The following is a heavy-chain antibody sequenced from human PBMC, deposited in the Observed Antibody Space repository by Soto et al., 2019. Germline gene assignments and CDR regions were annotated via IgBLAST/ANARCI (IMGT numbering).Heavy chain of an antibody. CDR2: IKGDGITT. D-gene: IGHD3-3*01. CDR1: GFTFSSYW. CDR3: ARGAFGAYYFDY. V-gene: IGHV3-74*01. J-gene: IGHJ4*02. Sequence: EVQLVESGVGLVQPGGSLRLSCAASGFTFSSYWIHLVRHAPGKGLLWVSRIKGDGITTNYADSVKGRVTISRDNAKNTVYLQVNSLRAEDTAVYYCARGAFGAYYFDYWGQGTLVTVSS.